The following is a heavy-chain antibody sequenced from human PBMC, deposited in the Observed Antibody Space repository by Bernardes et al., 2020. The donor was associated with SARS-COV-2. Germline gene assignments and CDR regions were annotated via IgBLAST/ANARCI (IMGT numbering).Heavy chain of an antibody. CDR3: ARGNRDSYGSDFDY. CDR1: GGSISSYH. V-gene: IGHV4-59*01. CDR2: IYYSGST. D-gene: IGHD5-18*01. Sequence: SETLPLTCTVSGGSISSYHWSWIRQPPGKGLEWIGYIYYSGSTNYNPSLKSRVTISVDTSKNQFSLKLSSVTAADTAVYYCARGNRDSYGSDFDYWGQGTLVTVSS. J-gene: IGHJ4*02.